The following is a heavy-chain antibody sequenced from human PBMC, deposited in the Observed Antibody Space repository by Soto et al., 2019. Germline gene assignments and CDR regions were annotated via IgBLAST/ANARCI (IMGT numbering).Heavy chain of an antibody. CDR3: ARASPYYYFWSGYDLDY. V-gene: IGHV3-53*04. CDR2: IYSGGST. CDR1: GFTVSSNY. J-gene: IGHJ4*02. D-gene: IGHD3-3*01. Sequence: EVQLVESGGGLVQPGGSLRLSCAASGFTVSSNYMSWVRQAPGKGLEWVSVIYSGGSTYYADSVKGRFTISRHNSKNTLYLQMNSLRAEDTAVYYCARASPYYYFWSGYDLDYWCQGTLVTVSS.